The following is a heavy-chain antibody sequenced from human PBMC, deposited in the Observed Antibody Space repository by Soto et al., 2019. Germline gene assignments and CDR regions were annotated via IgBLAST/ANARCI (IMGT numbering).Heavy chain of an antibody. D-gene: IGHD7-27*01. CDR3: AKTKSNTNYFDP. V-gene: IGHV3-23*01. J-gene: IGHJ5*02. CDR1: GFTFSNYA. CDR2: ISNTGDHT. Sequence: LRLSCAASGFTFSNYAMSWVRQAPGKGLEWVSLISNTGDHTYYADSVKGHFTISRDNSKNTLYLQMNSLRAEDTAVYYCAKTKSNTNYFDPWGQGTLVTVS.